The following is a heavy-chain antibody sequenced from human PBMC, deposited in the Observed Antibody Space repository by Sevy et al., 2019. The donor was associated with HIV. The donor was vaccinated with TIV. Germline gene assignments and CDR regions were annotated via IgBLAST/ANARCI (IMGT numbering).Heavy chain of an antibody. J-gene: IGHJ4*02. CDR3: AKAWIGGAVAGPVDY. Sequence: GGSLRLSCAASGFTFSSYAMSWVRQAPGKGLEWVSAISGSGGSTYYADSVKGRFTISRDNSKNTLYLQMNSLGAEDTAVYYCAKAWIGGAVAGPVDYWGQGTLVTVSS. D-gene: IGHD6-19*01. CDR2: ISGSGGST. CDR1: GFTFSSYA. V-gene: IGHV3-23*01.